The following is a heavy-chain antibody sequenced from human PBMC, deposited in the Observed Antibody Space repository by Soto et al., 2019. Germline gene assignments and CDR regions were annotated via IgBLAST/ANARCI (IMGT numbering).Heavy chain of an antibody. J-gene: IGHJ5*02. CDR1: GGSLNGYY. CDR3: AREVGYHNSVRRNFYGDT. Sequence: VQLQQWGAGLVKPAETLSLNCAVYGGSLNGYYWSWLRQSPGKGLEWIGDINHSGVSNYNPSLKSRADISIDTSKTQFSLNLTSVTAADTAIYYCAREVGYHNSVRRNFYGDTWGPGTLVTVSS. D-gene: IGHD4-17*01. V-gene: IGHV4-34*01. CDR2: INHSGVS.